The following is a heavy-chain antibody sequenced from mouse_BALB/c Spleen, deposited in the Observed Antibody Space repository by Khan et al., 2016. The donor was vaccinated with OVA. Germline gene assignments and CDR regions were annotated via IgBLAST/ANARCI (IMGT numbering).Heavy chain of an antibody. CDR3: ARPAYDGYYDY. D-gene: IGHD2-3*01. CDR2: ISTYSGST. V-gene: IGHV1S137*01. CDR1: GYTFTDYA. Sequence: QVQLQPSGPELVRPGVSVKISCKGSGYTFTDYAMYWVKQSHAESLEWIGLISTYSGSTNYNQKFKGKVTMTVDKSSSAAYMELARLPSEDSAIYYCARPAYDGYYDYWGQGTALTVSS. J-gene: IGHJ2*01.